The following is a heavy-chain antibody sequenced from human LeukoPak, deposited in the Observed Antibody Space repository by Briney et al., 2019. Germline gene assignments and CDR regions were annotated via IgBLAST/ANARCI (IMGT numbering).Heavy chain of an antibody. D-gene: IGHD6-6*01. CDR1: GFTFSSYW. CDR3: ARLRGIAARVGLDY. CDR2: INSGGSTT. V-gene: IGHV3-74*01. Sequence: GGSLRLSCAASGFTFSSYWMHWVRQAPGKGLVWVSLINSGGSTTTYADSVKGRFSISSDNAKSTLYLQMNSLRAEDTAVYYCARLRGIAARVGLDYWGQGTLVTVSS. J-gene: IGHJ4*02.